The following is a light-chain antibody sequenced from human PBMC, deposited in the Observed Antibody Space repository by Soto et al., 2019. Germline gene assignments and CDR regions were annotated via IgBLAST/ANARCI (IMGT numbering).Light chain of an antibody. CDR2: GAS. Sequence: EIVLTQSPGTLSLSPGERATLSCRASQSVSSSYLAWYQQKPGQAPRLLIYGASSRATGIPDRFSGSGSGTDFTLTISRLEPEDFSVYYCNQYGSQSMTFGQSTKLDMK. J-gene: IGKJ1*01. V-gene: IGKV3-20*01. CDR3: NQYGSQSMT. CDR1: QSVSSSY.